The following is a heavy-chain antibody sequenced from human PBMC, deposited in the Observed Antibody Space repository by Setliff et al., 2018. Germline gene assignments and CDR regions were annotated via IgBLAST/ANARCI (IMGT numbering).Heavy chain of an antibody. CDR1: GGSISSDRYY. CDR3: ARGRNIEARLFDS. CDR2: IYSSGGS. J-gene: IGHJ5*01. Sequence: SETLSLTCTVSGGSISSDRYYWSWIRQPAGKALEWIGRIYSSGGSIYNPSLKSRVTISVDTSKNRFSLNLTSVTAADTAVYYCARGRNIEARLFDSWGQGTLVTVSS. V-gene: IGHV4-61*02. D-gene: IGHD6-6*01.